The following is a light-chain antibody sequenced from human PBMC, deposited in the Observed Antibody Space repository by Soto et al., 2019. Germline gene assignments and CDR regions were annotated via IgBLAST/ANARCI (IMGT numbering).Light chain of an antibody. Sequence: EIVITQSPATLSVSPGERATLSCRASQSVSSNLAWYQQKPGQAPRLLIYGASSRATGIPDRFSGSGSGTDFTLTISRLEPEDFAVYYCQQYGSSPLTFGGGTKVDNK. V-gene: IGKV3-20*01. CDR2: GAS. J-gene: IGKJ4*01. CDR1: QSVSSN. CDR3: QQYGSSPLT.